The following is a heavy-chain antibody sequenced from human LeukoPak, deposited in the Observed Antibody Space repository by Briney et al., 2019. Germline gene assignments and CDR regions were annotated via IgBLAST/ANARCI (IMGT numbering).Heavy chain of an antibody. CDR3: ASSKGVTMVRGVINWFDP. CDR1: GGSISSYY. V-gene: IGHV4-59*01. J-gene: IGHJ5*02. CDR2: IYYSGST. D-gene: IGHD3-10*01. Sequence: SETLSLTCTVSGGSISSYYWSWVRQPPGKGLEWIGYIYYSGSTNYNPSLKSRVTISVDTSKNQFSLKLSSVTAADTAVYYCASSKGVTMVRGVINWFDPWGQGTQVTVSS.